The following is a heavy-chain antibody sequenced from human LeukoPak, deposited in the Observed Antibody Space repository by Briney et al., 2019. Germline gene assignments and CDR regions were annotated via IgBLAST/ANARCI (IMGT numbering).Heavy chain of an antibody. J-gene: IGHJ4*02. CDR1: GYTFTGYY. CDR2: INPSGGST. Sequence: ASVKVSCKASGYTFTGYYMHWVRQAPGQGLEWMGIINPSGGSTSYAQKFQGRVTMTRDTSTSTVYMELSSLRSEDTAVYYCARDDYYGSGSYYIDYWGQGTLVTVSS. D-gene: IGHD3-10*01. CDR3: ARDDYYGSGSYYIDY. V-gene: IGHV1-46*01.